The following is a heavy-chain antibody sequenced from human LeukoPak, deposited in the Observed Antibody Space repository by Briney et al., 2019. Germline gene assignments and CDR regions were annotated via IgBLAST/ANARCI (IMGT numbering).Heavy chain of an antibody. CDR1: GFIFSSYG. V-gene: IGHV3-30*02. D-gene: IGHD3-10*01. Sequence: PGGSLRLSCAASGFIFSSYGFHWVRQAPGKGLEWVTFIRYDGNNKYYADSVKGRFTISRDNSKNTLYLQMNSLRAEDTAVYYCARDKPMVQGVITVWGKGTTVTISS. CDR3: ARDKPMVQGVITV. J-gene: IGHJ6*04. CDR2: IRYDGNNK.